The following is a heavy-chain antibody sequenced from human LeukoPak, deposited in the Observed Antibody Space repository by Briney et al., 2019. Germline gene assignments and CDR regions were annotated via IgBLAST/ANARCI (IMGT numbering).Heavy chain of an antibody. V-gene: IGHV3-30-3*01. CDR3: VRGCSDTCYRFDY. J-gene: IGHJ4*02. Sequence: GGSLRLSCAASGFTFRNYVIHWVRQAPGKGLEWVAVTSSDLNVKLYADSVKGRFTISRDNSTNTLYLQMNSLRAEDTAIYYCVRGCSDTCYRFDYWGQGTLVTVSS. D-gene: IGHD2-15*01. CDR1: GFTFRNYV. CDR2: TSSDLNVK.